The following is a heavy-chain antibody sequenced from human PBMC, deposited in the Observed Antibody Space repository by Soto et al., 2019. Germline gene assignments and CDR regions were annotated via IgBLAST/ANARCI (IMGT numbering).Heavy chain of an antibody. Sequence: EVQLLESGGGLVQPGGSLRLSCAASGFTFSSYAMSWVRQAPGKGLEWVSAISGSGGSTYYADSVKGRFTISRDNSKNTLYLQMNSLRAEDTAVYYCAKGWRAAHYYYYGMDVWGQGTTVTVSS. CDR1: GFTFSSYA. D-gene: IGHD6-13*01. J-gene: IGHJ6*02. CDR3: AKGWRAAHYYYYGMDV. V-gene: IGHV3-23*01. CDR2: ISGSGGST.